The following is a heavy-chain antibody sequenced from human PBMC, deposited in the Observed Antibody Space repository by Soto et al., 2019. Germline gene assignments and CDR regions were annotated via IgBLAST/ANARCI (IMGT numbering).Heavy chain of an antibody. J-gene: IGHJ4*02. D-gene: IGHD2-15*01. CDR2: IRSKINSYAT. CDR1: GFTFSGSA. V-gene: IGHV3-73*01. CDR3: IILDNGGKSPMGY. Sequence: PGGSLRLSCAAPGFTFSGSAMHWVRQASGKGLEWVGRIRSKINSYATAYAASVSGRFTISRDDATNTAYLQMDNLRTEDTAPYYCIILDNGGKSPMGYWGQGTLVTVSS.